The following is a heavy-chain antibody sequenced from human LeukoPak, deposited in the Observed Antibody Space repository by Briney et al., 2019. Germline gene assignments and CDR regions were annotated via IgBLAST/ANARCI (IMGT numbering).Heavy chain of an antibody. CDR1: GFTFSSYA. J-gene: IGHJ6*02. CDR3: AKAPDKYYHYYGMDV. V-gene: IGHV3-30-3*01. Sequence: GRSLRLSCAASGFTFSSYAMHWVRQAPGKGLEWVALISYDGSNKYYADSVKGRFTISRDNSKNTLYLQMNSLRAEDTAVYYCAKAPDKYYHYYGMDVWGQGTTVTVSS. CDR2: ISYDGSNK.